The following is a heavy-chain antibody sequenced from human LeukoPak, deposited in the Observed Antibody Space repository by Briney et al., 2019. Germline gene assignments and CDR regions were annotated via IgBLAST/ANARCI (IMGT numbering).Heavy chain of an antibody. J-gene: IGHJ5*02. Sequence: SETLSLTCTVSGGSISSGGYYWSWIRQHPGKGLEWIGYIYYSGSTYYNPSLKSRVTISVDTSKNQFSLKLSSVTAADTAVYYCAREIGGDYYDSSGFNWFDPWGQGTLVTVSS. V-gene: IGHV4-31*03. D-gene: IGHD3-22*01. CDR2: IYYSGST. CDR1: GGSISSGGYY. CDR3: AREIGGDYYDSSGFNWFDP.